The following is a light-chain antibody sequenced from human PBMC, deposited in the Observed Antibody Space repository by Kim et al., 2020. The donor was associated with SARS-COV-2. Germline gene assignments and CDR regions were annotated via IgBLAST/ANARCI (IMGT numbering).Light chain of an antibody. CDR3: QHSFSAPYT. Sequence: IATYLHWYQHQPGKAPKLLIYAASSLRSGVPSRFGGSGSGTHFTLTISSLQPEDVATYYCQHSFSAPYTFGPGTKLEI. J-gene: IGKJ2*01. V-gene: IGKV1-39*01. CDR2: AAS. CDR1: IATY.